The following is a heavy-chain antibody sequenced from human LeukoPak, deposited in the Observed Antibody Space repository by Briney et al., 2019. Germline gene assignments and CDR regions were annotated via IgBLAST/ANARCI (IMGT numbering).Heavy chain of an antibody. CDR3: AKSASGWPYHFDY. D-gene: IGHD6-19*01. J-gene: IGHJ4*02. Sequence: GGSLRLSCAASGFTFSRYAMKWVRQAPGKGLEWVSGLSGSGGSTYYADSVKGRFTISRDNSKSTLYLQVNSLRAEDTAVYYCAKSASGWPYHFDYWGQGTLVTVSS. CDR1: GFTFSRYA. CDR2: LSGSGGST. V-gene: IGHV3-23*01.